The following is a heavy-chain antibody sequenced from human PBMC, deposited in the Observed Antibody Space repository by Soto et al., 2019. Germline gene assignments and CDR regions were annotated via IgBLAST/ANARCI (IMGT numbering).Heavy chain of an antibody. J-gene: IGHJ4*02. Sequence: GGSLRLSCAASGFTFSSYGMHWVRQAPGKGLEWVAVIWYDGSNKYYADSVKGRFTISRDNSKNTLYLQMNSLRAEDTAVYYCARDRHLRAPLELPYLDYWGQGTLVTVSS. CDR3: ARDRHLRAPLELPYLDY. CDR2: IWYDGSNK. V-gene: IGHV3-33*01. CDR1: GFTFSSYG. D-gene: IGHD1-7*01.